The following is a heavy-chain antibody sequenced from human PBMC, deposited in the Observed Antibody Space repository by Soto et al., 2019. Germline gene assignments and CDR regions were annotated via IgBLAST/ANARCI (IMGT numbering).Heavy chain of an antibody. CDR2: MNPNSGNT. V-gene: IGHV1-8*01. CDR3: ARTESRTLVYDYYGMDV. D-gene: IGHD1-1*01. Sequence: QVQLVQSGAAVKKPGASVKVSCKASGYTFTSYDINWVRQATVQGLEWMGWMNPNSGNTGYAQKCQGRVTRNRNTSISTAYMELRSLRADDTAVYYCARTESRTLVYDYYGMDVWGQGTTVTVSS. J-gene: IGHJ6*02. CDR1: GYTFTSYD.